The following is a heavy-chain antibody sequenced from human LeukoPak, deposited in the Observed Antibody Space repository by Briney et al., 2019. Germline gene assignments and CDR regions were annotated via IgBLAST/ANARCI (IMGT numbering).Heavy chain of an antibody. V-gene: IGHV3-21*01. CDR2: ISSSSSYI. CDR3: ARDRREAVAD. D-gene: IGHD6-19*01. Sequence: GGSLRLSCAASGFTFSSYSMNWVRRAPGKGLEWVSSISSSSSYIYYADSVKGRFTISRDNAKNSLYLQMNSLRAEDTAVYYCARDRREAVADWGQGTLVTVSS. J-gene: IGHJ4*02. CDR1: GFTFSSYS.